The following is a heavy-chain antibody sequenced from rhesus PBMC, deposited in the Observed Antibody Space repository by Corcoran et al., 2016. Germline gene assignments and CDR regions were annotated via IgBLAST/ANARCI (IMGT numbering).Heavy chain of an antibody. CDR1: GGSISDSYY. CDR2: IGGSIGST. D-gene: IGHD2-15*01. J-gene: IGHJ6*01. CDR3: ARYSSTGGTYGLDS. V-gene: IGHV4-165*01. Sequence: QLQLQESGPGLVKPSETLSLTCAVSGGSISDSYYWSWIRQPPGKGLEWIGYIGGSIGSTNYNPSLTSRGTISTDPSKNQVSLKLSSVTAADTAVYYCARYSSTGGTYGLDSWGQGVVVTVSS.